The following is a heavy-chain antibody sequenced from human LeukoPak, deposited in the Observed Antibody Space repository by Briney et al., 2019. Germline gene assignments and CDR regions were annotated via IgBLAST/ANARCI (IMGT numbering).Heavy chain of an antibody. J-gene: IGHJ3*02. D-gene: IGHD6-13*01. Sequence: SETLSLTCTVSGGSISSGGYYWSWIRQHPGKGLEWIGYIYYSGSTYYNPSLKSRVTISVDTSKNQFSLKLSSVTAADTAVYYCARAYSLRYSSSWYSAFDIWGQGTMVTVSS. CDR3: ARAYSLRYSSSWYSAFDI. CDR2: IYYSGST. V-gene: IGHV4-31*03. CDR1: GGSISSGGYY.